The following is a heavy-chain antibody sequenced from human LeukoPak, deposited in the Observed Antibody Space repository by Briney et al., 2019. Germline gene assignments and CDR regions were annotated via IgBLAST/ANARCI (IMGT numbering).Heavy chain of an antibody. CDR1: GFTFDDYA. Sequence: GRSLRLSCAASGFTFDDYAMHWVRQAPGKGLEWVSSISSSSSYIYYADSVKGRFTISRDNAKNSLYLQMNSLRAEDTAVYYCARGARYSYGFFDYWGQGTLVTVSS. CDR2: ISSSSSYI. J-gene: IGHJ4*02. D-gene: IGHD5-18*01. CDR3: ARGARYSYGFFDY. V-gene: IGHV3-21*01.